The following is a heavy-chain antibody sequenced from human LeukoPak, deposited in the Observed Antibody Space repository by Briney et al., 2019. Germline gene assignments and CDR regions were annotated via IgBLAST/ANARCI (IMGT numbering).Heavy chain of an antibody. V-gene: IGHV3-64*01. CDR2: ISSNGGST. Sequence: GGSLRLSCAASGFTFGNAWMTWVRQAPGKGLEYVSAISSNGGSTYYANSVKGRFTISRDNSKNTLYLQMGSLRAEDMAVYYCARRITMIPGGFDAFDIWGQGTMVTVSS. J-gene: IGHJ3*02. CDR1: GFTFGNAW. D-gene: IGHD3-22*01. CDR3: ARRITMIPGGFDAFDI.